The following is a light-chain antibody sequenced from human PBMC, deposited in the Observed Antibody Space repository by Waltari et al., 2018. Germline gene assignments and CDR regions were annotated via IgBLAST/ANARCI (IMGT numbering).Light chain of an antibody. Sequence: DIQMTQSPSTLSASVGDRVTISCRASQSVGTWLAWYQQKPGKAPKLLIYMTSSLDSGVPSRFSGSGSGTDFTLTISSLQPDDFATYSCQQYSIFSTFGQGTKV. V-gene: IGKV1-5*03. CDR3: QQYSIFST. CDR1: QSVGTW. J-gene: IGKJ2*01. CDR2: MTS.